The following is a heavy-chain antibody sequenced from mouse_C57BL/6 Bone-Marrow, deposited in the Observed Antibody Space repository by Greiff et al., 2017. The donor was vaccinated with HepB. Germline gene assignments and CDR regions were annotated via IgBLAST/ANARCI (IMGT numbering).Heavy chain of an antibody. CDR2: INPYNGDT. J-gene: IGHJ3*01. D-gene: IGHD2-4*01. V-gene: IGHV1-20*01. CDR1: GYSFTGYF. CDR3: ARKGDYDVWFAY. Sequence: LMKPGDSVKISCKASGYSFTGYFMNWVMQSHGKSLEWIGRINPYNGDTFYNQKFKGKATLTVDKSSSTAHMELRSLTSEDSAVYYCARKGDYDVWFAYWGQGTLVTVSA.